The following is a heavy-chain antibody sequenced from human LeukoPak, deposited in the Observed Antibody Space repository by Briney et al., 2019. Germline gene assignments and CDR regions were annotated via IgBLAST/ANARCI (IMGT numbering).Heavy chain of an antibody. J-gene: IGHJ4*02. CDR2: IIPILGIA. D-gene: IGHD3-9*01. V-gene: IGHV1-69*04. CDR1: GGTFSSYA. CDR3: AREGYDILTGYEKYYFDY. Sequence: GASVKVSCKASGGTFSSYAISWVRQAPGQGLEWMGRIIPILGIANYAQKFQGRVTITADKSTSTAYMELSSLRSEDTAVCYCAREGYDILTGYEKYYFDYWGQGTLVTVSS.